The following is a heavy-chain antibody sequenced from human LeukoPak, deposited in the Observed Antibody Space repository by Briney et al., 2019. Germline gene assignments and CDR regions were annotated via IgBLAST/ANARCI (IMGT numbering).Heavy chain of an antibody. Sequence: PGGSLRLSCATSGFTFSIYWMSWVRQAPGKGLEWVANIREDGNEKYYVDSVKGRFTISRDNPKNSLYLQMNSLRVEDTAVYYCARDLTGALDYWGQGTLVTVSS. J-gene: IGHJ4*02. CDR2: IREDGNEK. V-gene: IGHV3-7*01. D-gene: IGHD3-9*01. CDR1: GFTFSIYW. CDR3: ARDLTGALDY.